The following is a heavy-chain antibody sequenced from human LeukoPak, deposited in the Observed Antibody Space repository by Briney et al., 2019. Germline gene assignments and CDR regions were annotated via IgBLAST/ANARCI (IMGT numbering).Heavy chain of an antibody. CDR3: AKDPQYYYDSSGYYDY. CDR1: GFTFDDYA. Sequence: GGSLRLSCAASGFTFDDYAMHWVRQAPGKGLEWVSGISWNGGSIGYADSVKGRFTISRDNAKNSLYLQMNSLRAEDTALYYCAKDPQYYYDSSGYYDYWGQGTLVTVSS. V-gene: IGHV3-9*01. D-gene: IGHD3-22*01. CDR2: ISWNGGSI. J-gene: IGHJ4*02.